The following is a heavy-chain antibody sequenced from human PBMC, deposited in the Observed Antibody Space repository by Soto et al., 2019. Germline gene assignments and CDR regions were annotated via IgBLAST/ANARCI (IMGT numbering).Heavy chain of an antibody. CDR1: GFTFSSYA. Sequence: QVQLVESGGGVVQPGRSLRLSCAASGFTFSSYAMHWVRQAPGKGLEWVAVISYDGSNKYYADSVKGRFTISRDNSKNTLYLQMNSLRAEDTAVYYCARAWVRSSGSSYDYWGQGTLVTVSS. D-gene: IGHD6-19*01. CDR3: ARAWVRSSGSSYDY. J-gene: IGHJ4*02. CDR2: ISYDGSNK. V-gene: IGHV3-30-3*01.